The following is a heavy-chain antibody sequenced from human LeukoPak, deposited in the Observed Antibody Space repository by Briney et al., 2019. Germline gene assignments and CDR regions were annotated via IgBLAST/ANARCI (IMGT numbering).Heavy chain of an antibody. Sequence: GGSLRLSCAASGFTFSSYAMSWVRQAPGKELEWVSAISGSGGSTYYADSVKGRFTISRDNSKNTMYLQMNSLRAEDTAVYYCAKVNKKYYFDYWGQGTLVTVSS. V-gene: IGHV3-23*01. CDR2: ISGSGGST. CDR3: AKVNKKYYFDY. J-gene: IGHJ4*02. CDR1: GFTFSSYA. D-gene: IGHD2/OR15-2a*01.